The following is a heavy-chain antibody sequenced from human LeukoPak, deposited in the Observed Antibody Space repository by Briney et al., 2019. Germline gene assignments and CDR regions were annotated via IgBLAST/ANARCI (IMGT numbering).Heavy chain of an antibody. CDR1: GGTFSSYA. V-gene: IGHV1-69*13. J-gene: IGHJ3*02. Sequence: SVKVSCKASGGTFSSYAISWVRQAPGRGLEWMGGIIPIFGTANYEQKFQGRVTITADESTSTAYMELSSLRSEDTAVYYCASSSPVHHAFDIWGQGTMVTVSS. CDR3: ASSSPVHHAFDI. CDR2: IIPIFGTA.